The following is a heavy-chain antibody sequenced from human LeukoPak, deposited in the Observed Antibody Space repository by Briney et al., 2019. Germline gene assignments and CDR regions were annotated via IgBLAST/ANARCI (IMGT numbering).Heavy chain of an antibody. Sequence: SETLSLTRAVYGRSFSGYYWSWIRQPPAKGLEWIGEINHSGSTNYNPSLTSRGTISVDTSKNQFSLKRSSVTAAGTAVDYCGRAGLYCSGGSCYALGYYMDVWGKGSTVTVSS. CDR3: GRAGLYCSGGSCYALGYYMDV. CDR1: GRSFSGYY. J-gene: IGHJ6*03. D-gene: IGHD2-15*01. V-gene: IGHV4-34*01. CDR2: INHSGST.